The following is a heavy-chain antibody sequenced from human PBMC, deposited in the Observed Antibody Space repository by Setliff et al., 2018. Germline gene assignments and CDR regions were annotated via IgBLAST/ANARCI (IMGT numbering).Heavy chain of an antibody. CDR3: ARDNIGSGWDFRRKLYYYYGMDV. CDR1: GFTFNTYW. CDR2: ITHDGSNK. V-gene: IGHV3-7*01. D-gene: IGHD6-19*01. Sequence: PGGSLRLSCAGSGFTFNTYWMTWVRQAPGKGLEWVASITHDGSNKYYADSVKGRFTISRDNAKNSLYLQMNSLRAEDTAVYYCARDNIGSGWDFRRKLYYYYGMDVWGQGTTVTVSS. J-gene: IGHJ6*02.